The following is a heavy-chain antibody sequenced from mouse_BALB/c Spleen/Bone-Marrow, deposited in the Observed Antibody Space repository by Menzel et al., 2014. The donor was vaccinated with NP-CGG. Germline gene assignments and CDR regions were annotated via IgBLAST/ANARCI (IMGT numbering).Heavy chain of an antibody. V-gene: IGHV5-6-5*01. D-gene: IGHD1-2*01. CDR1: GFTFSSYA. Sequence: EVKLVESGGGLVKPGGSLKLSCAASGFTFSSYAMSWVRPTPEKRLEWVASISSGGSTYYPDSVKGRFTISRDNARNILYLQMSSLRSEDTAMYYCASPLYYGLHYYAMDYWGQGTSVTVSS. CDR3: ASPLYYGLHYYAMDY. CDR2: ISSGGST. J-gene: IGHJ4*01.